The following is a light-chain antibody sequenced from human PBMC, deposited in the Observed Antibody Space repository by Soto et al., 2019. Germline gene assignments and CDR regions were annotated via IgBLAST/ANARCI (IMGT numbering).Light chain of an antibody. Sequence: QSVLTQPPSVSGAPGQRVTISCAGSSSNIGAGYEVHWYQQLPGTAPKLLIYGNNNRPSGVPDRFSGSKSGTSASLVITGLQADDEADYCCQSYGSSFWVFGGGTKVTVL. CDR3: QSYGSSFWV. CDR2: GNN. V-gene: IGLV1-40*01. J-gene: IGLJ3*02. CDR1: SSNIGAGYE.